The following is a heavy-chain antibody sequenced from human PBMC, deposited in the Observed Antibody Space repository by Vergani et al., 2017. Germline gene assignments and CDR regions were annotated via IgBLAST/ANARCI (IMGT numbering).Heavy chain of an antibody. Sequence: QVQLVQSGAEVKKPGASVKVSCKASGYTFTSYGISWVRQAPGQGREWMGWISAYNGNPNYAQKLQGRVTMTTDTSTSTAYMELRSLRSDDTAVYYCARDLYSSGWPNWFDPWGQGTLVTVSS. J-gene: IGHJ5*02. V-gene: IGHV1-18*01. D-gene: IGHD6-19*01. CDR3: ARDLYSSGWPNWFDP. CDR2: ISAYNGNP. CDR1: GYTFTSYG.